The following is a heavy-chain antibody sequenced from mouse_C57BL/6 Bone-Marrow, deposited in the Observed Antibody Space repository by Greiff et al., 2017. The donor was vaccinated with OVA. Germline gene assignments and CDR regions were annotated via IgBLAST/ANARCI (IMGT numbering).Heavy chain of an antibody. Sequence: QVQLQQSGAALVTPGASVKISCKASGYAFSSYWLNWVQQRPGKGLEWIGPIYPGDGDTNYNGKFKGQATLTAAKYSSTAYRQLSRLTSEDSAVYVCSRWGTTVVEGYWGQGTTVTVAS. CDR2: IYPGDGDT. CDR1: GYAFSSYW. D-gene: IGHD1-1*01. J-gene: IGHJ2*01. CDR3: SRWGTTVVEGY. V-gene: IGHV1-80*01.